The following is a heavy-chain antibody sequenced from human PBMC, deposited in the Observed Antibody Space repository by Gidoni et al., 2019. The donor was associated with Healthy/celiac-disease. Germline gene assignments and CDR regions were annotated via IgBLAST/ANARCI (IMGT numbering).Heavy chain of an antibody. J-gene: IGHJ6*02. CDR2: IIGSGGIT. V-gene: IGHV3-23*01. CDR1: GFTFSSYA. CDR3: AKVRYSSGPKTYYYYGMDV. D-gene: IGHD6-19*01. Sequence: EVQLLESGGGLVQPGGSLRLSCAASGFTFSSYAMSWVRQAPGKGLEWVSAIIGSGGITYYADSVKGRFTISRDNSKNSLYLQMNSLRAEDTAVYYCAKVRYSSGPKTYYYYGMDVWGQGTTVTVSS.